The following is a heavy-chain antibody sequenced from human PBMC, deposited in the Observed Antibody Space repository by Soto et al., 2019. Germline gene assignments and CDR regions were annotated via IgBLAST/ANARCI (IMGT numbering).Heavy chain of an antibody. Sequence: SETLSLTCTVSGDSISSYYWSWIRQPPGKGLEWIGNIYYSGSTNYNPSLKSRVTISVDTSKNRFSLKLSSVTAADTAVYYCARSFRRYFDFDSWGQGTLVTVSS. CDR1: GDSISSYY. V-gene: IGHV4-59*01. D-gene: IGHD3-9*01. CDR2: IYYSGST. J-gene: IGHJ4*02. CDR3: ARSFRRYFDFDS.